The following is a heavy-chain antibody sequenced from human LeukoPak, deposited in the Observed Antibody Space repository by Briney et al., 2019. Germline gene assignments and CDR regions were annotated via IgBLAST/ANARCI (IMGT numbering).Heavy chain of an antibody. D-gene: IGHD5-24*01. V-gene: IGHV3-48*04. Sequence: GGSLRLSCAASGFTFSSYSMNWVRQAPGKGLEWVSYISSSGSTIYYADSVKGRFTISRDNAKNSLYLQMNSLRAEDTAVYYCARDGRPIYNWFDPWGRGTLVTVSS. CDR2: ISSSGSTI. J-gene: IGHJ5*02. CDR3: ARDGRPIYNWFDP. CDR1: GFTFSSYS.